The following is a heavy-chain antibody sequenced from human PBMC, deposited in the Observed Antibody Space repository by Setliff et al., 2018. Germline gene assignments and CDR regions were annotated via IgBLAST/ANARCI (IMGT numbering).Heavy chain of an antibody. D-gene: IGHD3-10*01. J-gene: IGHJ6*03. CDR3: ARHKSNGSGSYPSLYMDV. V-gene: IGHV4-39*01. CDR1: GGSISSDNYY. CDR2: IYYSGST. Sequence: PSETLSLTCRVSGGSISSDNYYWGLIRQPPGKGLEWVATIYYSGSTYSNPSLKSRLIISVDAPDNQFSVELSSVTAADTAVYYCARHKSNGSGSYPSLYMDVWGKGIMVTVSS.